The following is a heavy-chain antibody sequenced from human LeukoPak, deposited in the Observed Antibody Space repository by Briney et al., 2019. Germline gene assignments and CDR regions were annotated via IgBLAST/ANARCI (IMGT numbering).Heavy chain of an antibody. D-gene: IGHD1-20*01. J-gene: IGHJ4*02. CDR2: IIPIFGIA. V-gene: IGHV1-69*04. CDR3: ARDIFNRQYNWIAHALLDD. CDR1: GGTFSSYA. Sequence: SVTVSCTASGGTFSSYAISWERQAPGQGLEWMGRIIPIFGIANYAQKFQGRVTITADKSTSTAYVELSSLRSENTAVYYCARDIFNRQYNWIAHALLDDWGQGTLVTVSS.